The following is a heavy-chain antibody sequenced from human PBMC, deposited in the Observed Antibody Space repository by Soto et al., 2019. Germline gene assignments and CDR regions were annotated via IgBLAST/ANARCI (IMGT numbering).Heavy chain of an antibody. D-gene: IGHD6-13*01. CDR1: GGSIDSGRYS. Sequence: PSETLSLTCTVSGGSIDSGRYSWTWIRQPPGKGLEWIGHMYHTGTTYYNPSLKGRVTMSVDTSKNQFSLKLSSVTAADTAVYYCARRQLVFRFDPWGQGTLVTVSS. CDR2: MYHTGTT. CDR3: ARRQLVFRFDP. V-gene: IGHV4-30-2*01. J-gene: IGHJ5*02.